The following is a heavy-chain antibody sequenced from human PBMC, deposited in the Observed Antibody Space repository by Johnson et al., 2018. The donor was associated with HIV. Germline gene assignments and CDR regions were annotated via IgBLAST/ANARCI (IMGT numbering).Heavy chain of an antibody. CDR1: EFTFSTYA. J-gene: IGHJ3*02. D-gene: IGHD6-13*01. V-gene: IGHV3-30*04. Sequence: QVQLVESGGGLVQPGGSLRLSCAASEFTFSTYAMHWVRQAPGKGLEWVAVISNDGSNKYYAQSVKGRFTISRDNSKNTLYLQMNSLRAEDTAVYYCARECSSTRWTYGFDIWGQGTMVTVSS. CDR2: ISNDGSNK. CDR3: ARECSSTRWTYGFDI.